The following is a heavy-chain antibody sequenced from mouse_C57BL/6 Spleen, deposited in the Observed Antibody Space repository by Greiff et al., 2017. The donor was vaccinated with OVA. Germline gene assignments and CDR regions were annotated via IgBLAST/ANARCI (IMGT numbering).Heavy chain of an antibody. CDR2: IHPNSGST. V-gene: IGHV1-64*01. CDR3: ASPRITTVGAWAMDY. Sequence: QVQLQQPGAELVKPGASVKLSCKASGYTFTSYWMHWVKQRPGQGLEWIGMIHPNSGSTNYNEKFKSKATLTVDKSSSTAYMQLSSLTSEDSAVYYCASPRITTVGAWAMDYWGQGTSVTVSS. CDR1: GYTFTSYW. D-gene: IGHD1-1*01. J-gene: IGHJ4*01.